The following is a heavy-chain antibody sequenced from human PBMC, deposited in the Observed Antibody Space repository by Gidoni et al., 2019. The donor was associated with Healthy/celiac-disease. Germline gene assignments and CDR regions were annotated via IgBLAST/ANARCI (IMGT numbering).Heavy chain of an antibody. CDR3: ARANDGSPPYYYYYGMDV. V-gene: IGHV4-30-4*01. Sequence: QVQLQESCPGLVKPSQTLSLTCTVSGGSISSGDYYWSWIRQPPGKGLEWIGYIYYSGSTYYNPSLKSRVTISVDTSKNQFSLKLSAGTAADTAVYYCARANDGSPPYYYYYGMDVWGQGTTVTVAS. CDR2: IYYSGST. CDR1: GGSISSGDYY. J-gene: IGHJ6*02. D-gene: IGHD3-10*01.